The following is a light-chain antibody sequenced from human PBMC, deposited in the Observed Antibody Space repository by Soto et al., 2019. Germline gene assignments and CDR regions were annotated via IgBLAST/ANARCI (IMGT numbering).Light chain of an antibody. CDR3: GTWHNSLSAGV. Sequence: HSVLTQPPSVSAAPGQKVTISCSGSSSNIGNNYVSWYQQLPGTAPKLLIYDNNKRPSGIPDRFSGSKSGTSATLGITGLQTGDEADYYCGTWHNSLSAGVFGGGTKLTVL. CDR2: DNN. CDR1: SSNIGNNY. J-gene: IGLJ3*02. V-gene: IGLV1-51*01.